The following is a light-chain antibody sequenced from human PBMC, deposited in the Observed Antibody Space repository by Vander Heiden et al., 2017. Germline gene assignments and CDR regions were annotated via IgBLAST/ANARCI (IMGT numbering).Light chain of an antibody. CDR2: SKS. V-gene: IGLV7-43*01. CDR1: TGAVTSGYY. J-gene: IGLJ3*02. CDR3: LLYYGGAQPWV. Sequence: QTVVTQEPSLTVSPGGTVTLTCASSTGAVTSGYYPTWFQQKPGQAPRALIYSKSNKHSWTPARFSGSRLGGKAALTLSGVQPEDEAEYYCLLYYGGAQPWVFGGGTKLTVL.